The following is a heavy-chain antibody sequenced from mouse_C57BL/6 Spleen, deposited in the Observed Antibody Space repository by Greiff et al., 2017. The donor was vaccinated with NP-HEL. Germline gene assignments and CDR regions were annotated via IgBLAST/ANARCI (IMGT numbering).Heavy chain of an antibody. CDR3: ARWEQHLGYEGYFDY. CDR1: GYAFSSSW. Sequence: QVQLQQSGPELVKPGASVKISCKASGYAFSSSWMNWVKQRPGKGLEWIGRIYPGDGDTNYNGKFKGKATLTADKSSSTAYMQLSSLTSEDSAVYFCARWEQHLGYEGYFDYWGQGTTLTVSS. V-gene: IGHV1-82*01. CDR2: IYPGDGDT. D-gene: IGHD3-2*02. J-gene: IGHJ2*01.